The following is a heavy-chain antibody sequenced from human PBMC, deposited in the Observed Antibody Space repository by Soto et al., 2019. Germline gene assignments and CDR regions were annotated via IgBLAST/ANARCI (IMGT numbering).Heavy chain of an antibody. Sequence: QGQLVQSGAEVRKPGASVKVSCKASGYTFSSFGIAWVRQGPGQGLEWLGWVTGYNGNTKYAQKFQDRVEMTTDTSTNTAYLELRSLTSDDTAVYFCARAPTFDFGGQGTLVTVAP. V-gene: IGHV1-18*01. CDR3: ARAPTFDF. J-gene: IGHJ4*02. CDR1: GYTFSSFG. CDR2: VTGYNGNT.